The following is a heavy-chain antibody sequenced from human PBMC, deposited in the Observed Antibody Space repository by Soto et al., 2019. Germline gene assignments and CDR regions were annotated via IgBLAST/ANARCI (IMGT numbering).Heavy chain of an antibody. V-gene: IGHV3-33*01. CDR3: ARPIYAGYCSGISYYVLDS. Sequence: GGSLRLSCAASGFTFSNYAMHWVRQAPGKGLEWVAVICYDGSNENYVDSVKGRFTISRDNSKNTLYLQMNSLRAEDTAVYYCARPIYAGYCSGISYYVLDSWGQGTLVTVSS. CDR2: ICYDGSNE. D-gene: IGHD2-2*01. J-gene: IGHJ4*02. CDR1: GFTFSNYA.